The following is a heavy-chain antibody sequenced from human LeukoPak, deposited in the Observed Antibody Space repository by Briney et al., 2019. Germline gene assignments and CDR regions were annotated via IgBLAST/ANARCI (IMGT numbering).Heavy chain of an antibody. V-gene: IGHV6-1*01. CDR3: ARGKYSSFDN. CDR2: TYYRSKWSF. Sequence: SQTLSLTCDISGDSLFTNGVAWNWIGQSPSRGLEWLGRTYYRSKWSFEYGVSVKSRISINADTSKNQFSLQLSSVTPEDTAVYYCARGKYSSFDNWGQGTLVTVSS. CDR1: GDSLFTNGVA. J-gene: IGHJ4*02. D-gene: IGHD6-13*01.